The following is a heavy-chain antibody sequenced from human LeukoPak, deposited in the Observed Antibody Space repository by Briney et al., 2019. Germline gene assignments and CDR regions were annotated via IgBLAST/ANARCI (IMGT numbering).Heavy chain of an antibody. CDR1: GYTFTSYG. V-gene: IGHV1-18*01. Sequence: AASVKVSCKASGYTFTSYGISWVRQAPGQGLEWMGWISAYNGNTNYAQKLQGRVSLTTDTSTSTAYMELRSLRSDDTAVYYCARDNTQLEPTLPNYWGQGTLVTVSS. CDR3: ARDNTQLEPTLPNY. D-gene: IGHD1-1*01. J-gene: IGHJ4*02. CDR2: ISAYNGNT.